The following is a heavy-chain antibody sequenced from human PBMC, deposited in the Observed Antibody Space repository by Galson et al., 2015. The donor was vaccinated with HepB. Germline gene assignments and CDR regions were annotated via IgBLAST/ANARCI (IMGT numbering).Heavy chain of an antibody. V-gene: IGHV4-59*01. CDR3: ARGYDFWSG. J-gene: IGHJ4*02. CDR1: GGSTSYYY. Sequence: SETLSLTCTVSGGSTSYYYWSWIRQPPGKALVWIGYIYHSGSTKYNPSLESRVTMSLDTSKNQFSLKLSSVTAADTAVYYCARGYDFWSGWGQGTLVTVSS. CDR2: IYHSGST. D-gene: IGHD3-3*01.